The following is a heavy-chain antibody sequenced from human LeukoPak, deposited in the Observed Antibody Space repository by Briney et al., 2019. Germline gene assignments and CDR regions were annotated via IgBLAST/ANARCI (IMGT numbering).Heavy chain of an antibody. CDR2: IYYSGST. J-gene: IGHJ5*02. Sequence: SETLSLTCTIHGGSISSYYWSWIRQPPGRGLEWNGYIYYSGSTNYNPSLKSRVTISVDTSKNQFSLKLSSVTAADTAVYYCAREGSWFGEGNWFDPWGQGTLVTVSS. CDR3: AREGSWFGEGNWFDP. D-gene: IGHD3-10*01. V-gene: IGHV4-59*01. CDR1: GGSISSYY.